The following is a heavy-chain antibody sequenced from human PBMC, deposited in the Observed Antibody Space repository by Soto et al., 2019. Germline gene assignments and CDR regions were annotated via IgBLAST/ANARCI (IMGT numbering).Heavy chain of an antibody. J-gene: IGHJ6*03. D-gene: IGHD2-2*01. Sequence: GGSLXLSCAASGFTFSSYSLNWVRQAPGKGLEWVSYISSGSSTIYYADSVKGRFTISRDNAKNSLYLQMNSLRAEDTAVYYATRSAYMDVWGKGTTVTVSS. V-gene: IGHV3-48*01. CDR2: ISSGSSTI. CDR1: GFTFSSYS. CDR3: TRSAYMDV.